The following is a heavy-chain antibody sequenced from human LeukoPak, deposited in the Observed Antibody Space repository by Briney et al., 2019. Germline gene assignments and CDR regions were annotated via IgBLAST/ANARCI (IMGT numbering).Heavy chain of an antibody. CDR1: GGSISNYY. CDR2: FYYSGST. CDR3: GRSDLLWFGGVKSGFDY. J-gene: IGHJ4*02. Sequence: KTSETLSLTCIVSGGSISNYYWSWVRQPPGKGLEWIGYFYYSGSTNYSPSLKSRVTISVDTSKNQFSLKLNSVTAADTAVYYCGRSDLLWFGGVKSGFDYWGQGTLVTVSS. V-gene: IGHV4-59*01. D-gene: IGHD3-10*01.